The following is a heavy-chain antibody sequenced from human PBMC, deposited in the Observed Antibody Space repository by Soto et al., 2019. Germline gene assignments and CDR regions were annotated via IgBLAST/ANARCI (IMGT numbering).Heavy chain of an antibody. CDR1: GGTFSRYA. Sequence: QVQLVQSGAEVKKPGSSVKVSCKASGGTFSRYAISWVRQAPGQGLEWMGGIISIFGTADYTQKFQGRVTITAEESTSTAYMELSSLRSEDTAVYYCALHYGSGSNYYYYGMDVWGQGTTVTVSS. V-gene: IGHV1-69*12. CDR3: ALHYGSGSNYYYYGMDV. CDR2: IISIFGTA. J-gene: IGHJ6*02. D-gene: IGHD3-10*01.